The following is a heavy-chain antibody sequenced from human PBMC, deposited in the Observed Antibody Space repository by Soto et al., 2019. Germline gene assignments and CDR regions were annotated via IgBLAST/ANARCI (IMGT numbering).Heavy chain of an antibody. J-gene: IGHJ4*02. CDR1: GGTFSTYS. CDR3: ASAPSYDILTGYPYYFDY. D-gene: IGHD3-9*01. CDR2: IIPIIGII. Sequence: SSVKVSCKASGGTFSTYSITWVRQAPGQGLEWMGRIIPIIGIINYAQKFQGRVTITADESTSTAYMELSSLRSEDTAVYYCASAPSYDILTGYPYYFDYWGQGTLVTVSS. V-gene: IGHV1-69*02.